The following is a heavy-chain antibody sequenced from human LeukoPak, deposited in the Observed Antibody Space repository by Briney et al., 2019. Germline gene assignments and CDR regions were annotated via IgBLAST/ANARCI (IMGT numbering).Heavy chain of an antibody. D-gene: IGHD1-7*01. V-gene: IGHV4-59*01. Sequence: SETLSLTCTVSGGSISSYYWSWIRQPPGRGLEWIGYIYNSGSTSYNPSLKSRATISADTSKNQFSLKLSSVTAADTAVYYCVRDRELNYWGQGTLVTVSS. CDR1: GGSISSYY. CDR3: VRDRELNY. CDR2: IYNSGST. J-gene: IGHJ4*02.